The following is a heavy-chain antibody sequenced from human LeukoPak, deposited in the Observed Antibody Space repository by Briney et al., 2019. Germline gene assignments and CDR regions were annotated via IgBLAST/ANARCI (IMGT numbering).Heavy chain of an antibody. D-gene: IGHD1-1*01. CDR2: IIPIPGIA. CDR3: ARGSNWNHHPYWFDP. CDR1: GCTFSSYA. J-gene: IGHJ5*02. V-gene: IGHV1-69*04. Sequence: SVKVSCKASGCTFSSYAIRWLRQAPGQGLEWMGRIIPIPGIANYAQKFQGRVTITADKSTSTAYMELSSLRSEDTAVYYCARGSNWNHHPYWFDPWGQGTLVTVSS.